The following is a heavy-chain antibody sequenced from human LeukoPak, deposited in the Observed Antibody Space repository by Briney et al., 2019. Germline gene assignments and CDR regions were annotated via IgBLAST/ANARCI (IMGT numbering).Heavy chain of an antibody. D-gene: IGHD2-15*01. V-gene: IGHV4-34*01. CDR3: ARRSLVAATRRPFDY. Sequence: SETLSLTCAVYGGSFSGYYWSWIRQPPGKRLEWIGEINHSGSTNYNPSLKSRVTISVDTSKNQFSLKLSSVTAADTAVYYCARRSLVAATRRPFDYWGQGTLVTVSS. J-gene: IGHJ4*02. CDR2: INHSGST. CDR1: GGSFSGYY.